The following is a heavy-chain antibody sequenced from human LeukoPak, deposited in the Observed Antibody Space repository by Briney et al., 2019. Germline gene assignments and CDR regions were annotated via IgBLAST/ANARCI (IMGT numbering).Heavy chain of an antibody. D-gene: IGHD5-18*01. J-gene: IGHJ4*02. CDR2: IRYDGSNK. Sequence: GGSLRLSCAASGFTFSSYGMHWVRQAPGKGLEWVAFIRYDGSNKYYADSVKGRFTISRDDSRSTLYLQMNILRAEDTAVYFCAKDLDGDTAMTTDYWGQGTLVTVSS. V-gene: IGHV3-30*02. CDR3: AKDLDGDTAMTTDY. CDR1: GFTFSSYG.